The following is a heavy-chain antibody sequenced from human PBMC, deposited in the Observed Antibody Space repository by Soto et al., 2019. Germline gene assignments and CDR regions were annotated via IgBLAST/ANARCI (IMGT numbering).Heavy chain of an antibody. CDR1: GGPISSGGYY. J-gene: IGHJ6*02. CDR3: ARDTPVAQRGGYYYYYVMDV. D-gene: IGHD6-19*01. CDR2: IYYSGST. V-gene: IGHV4-61*08. Sequence: SDTLSLTCTVSGGPISSGGYYWSWIRQHPGKGLEWIGYIYYSGSTNYNPSLKSRVTISVDTSKNQFSLKLSSVTAADTAVYYCARDTPVAQRGGYYYYYVMDVWGQGTTVTVSS.